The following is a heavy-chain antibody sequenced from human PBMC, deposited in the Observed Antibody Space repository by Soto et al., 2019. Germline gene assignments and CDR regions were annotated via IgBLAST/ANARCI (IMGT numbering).Heavy chain of an antibody. Sequence: EVQMVESGGGFVQPGGSLRLSCAASGFTFSNYTMSWVRQAPGKGLEWLSHISTSSSNIYYADSVKGRFTISRDNAKNSLYLQMNSLRAEDTAVYYCARAPDYGEYDWYFDLWGRGTLVTVSS. D-gene: IGHD4-17*01. CDR2: ISTSSSNI. V-gene: IGHV3-48*01. CDR3: ARAPDYGEYDWYFDL. CDR1: GFTFSNYT. J-gene: IGHJ2*01.